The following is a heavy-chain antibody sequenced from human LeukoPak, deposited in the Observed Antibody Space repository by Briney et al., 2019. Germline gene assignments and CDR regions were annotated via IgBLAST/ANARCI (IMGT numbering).Heavy chain of an antibody. V-gene: IGHV4-4*09. CDR3: ARRSSRQFDP. CDR1: GGSIGSYY. CDR2: IYTSGST. D-gene: IGHD6-6*01. Sequence: SETLSLTCTVSGGSIGSYYWSWIRQPPGKGLEWIGYIYTSGSTNYNPSLKSRVTISVDTSKNQFSLKLSSVTAADTAVYYCARRSSRQFDPWGQGTLVTVSS. J-gene: IGHJ5*02.